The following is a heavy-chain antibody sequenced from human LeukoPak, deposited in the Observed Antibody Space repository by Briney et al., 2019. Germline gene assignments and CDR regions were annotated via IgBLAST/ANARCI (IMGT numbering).Heavy chain of an antibody. CDR1: GDSISTSSYY. Sequence: PSETLSLTCSVSGDSISTSSYYWGWIRQPPGKGLEWIGTIYYSGSTYYNPSLTSRVTISVDTSKNQFSLKLSSVTAADTAVYYCARARRRSYGSGSYGYWGQGTLVTVSS. D-gene: IGHD3-10*01. CDR3: ARARRRSYGSGSYGY. CDR2: IYYSGST. J-gene: IGHJ4*02. V-gene: IGHV4-39*01.